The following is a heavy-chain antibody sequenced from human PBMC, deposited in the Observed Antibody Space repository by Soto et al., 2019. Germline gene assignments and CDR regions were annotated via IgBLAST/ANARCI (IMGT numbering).Heavy chain of an antibody. CDR3: VRQVVTASSPIYYFDY. V-gene: IGHV4-39*01. Sequence: KPSETLSLTCTVSGGSISSSIYYGGWIRRPPGKGLEWIGSIFYSGSTYYNPSLKSRVTISVDTSKNQFSLKLYSVTAADTAMYYCVRQVVTASSPIYYFDYWGQGSLVTVSS. D-gene: IGHD2-21*02. CDR2: IFYSGST. CDR1: GGSISSSIYY. J-gene: IGHJ4*02.